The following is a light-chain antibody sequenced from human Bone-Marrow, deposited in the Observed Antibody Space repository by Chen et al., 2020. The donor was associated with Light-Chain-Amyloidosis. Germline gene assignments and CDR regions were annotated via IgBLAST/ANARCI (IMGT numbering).Light chain of an antibody. CDR2: EVT. Sequence: QSPLTQPASVSGSPGQSITISCTGTSSDVGNYNLVSWYPQHPGKAPKLIVYEVTKRPSGVSTRFSGSKSGNTASLTISGLQAEDEAHYYCCSYAGLYTLVFGGGTKLSVV. CDR3: CSYAGLYTLV. V-gene: IGLV2-23*02. CDR1: SSDVGNYNL. J-gene: IGLJ2*01.